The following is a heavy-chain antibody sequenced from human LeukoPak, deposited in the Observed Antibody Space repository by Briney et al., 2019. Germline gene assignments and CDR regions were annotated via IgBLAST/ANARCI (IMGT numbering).Heavy chain of an antibody. Sequence: GRPLRLPCAASGFTFSRYGMHWVRQAPGKGLEWVAVIWYGGSNKYYADSVKGRFTISRDNSKNTLYLQMNSLRAEDTAVYYCAKNGGDSSSWYEGYFDYWGQGTLVTVSS. J-gene: IGHJ4*02. CDR3: AKNGGDSSSWYEGYFDY. CDR2: IWYGGSNK. V-gene: IGHV3-30*18. D-gene: IGHD6-13*01. CDR1: GFTFSRYG.